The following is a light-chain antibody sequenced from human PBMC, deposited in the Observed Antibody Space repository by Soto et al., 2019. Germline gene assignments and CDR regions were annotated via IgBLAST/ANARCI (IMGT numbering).Light chain of an antibody. J-gene: IGKJ1*01. V-gene: IGKV1-39*01. Sequence: DIQMTQSPSSLSASVGDRVTITCRASQSISTYLNWYHQKPGKAPKLLIDAASSLQSGVPSRFSGSGSGTDFTLTIISLQPEDFATYYCQQVYSTTRTCGQGTKVDIK. CDR1: QSISTY. CDR3: QQVYSTTRT. CDR2: AAS.